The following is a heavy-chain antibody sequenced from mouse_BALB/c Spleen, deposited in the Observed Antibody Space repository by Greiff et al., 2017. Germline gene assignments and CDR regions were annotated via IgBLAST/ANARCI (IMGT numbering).Heavy chain of an antibody. Sequence: EVKVVESGGGLVKPGGSLKLSCAASGFTFSDYYMYWVRQTPEKRLEWVATISDGGSYTYYPDSVKGRFTISRDNAKNNLYLQMSSLKSEDTAMYYCARNYGLYYAMDYWGQGTSVTVSS. CDR3: ARNYGLYYAMDY. V-gene: IGHV5-4*02. CDR2: ISDGGSYT. D-gene: IGHD1-1*01. J-gene: IGHJ4*01. CDR1: GFTFSDYY.